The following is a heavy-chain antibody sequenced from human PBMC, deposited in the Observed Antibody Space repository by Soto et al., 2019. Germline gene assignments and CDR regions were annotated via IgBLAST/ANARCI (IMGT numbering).Heavy chain of an antibody. J-gene: IGHJ5*02. CDR1: GYTFTGYY. CDR3: GLLPAAGPNWFDP. Sequence: QVQLVQSGAEVKKPGASAKVSCKASGYTFTGYYMHWVRQAPGQGLEWMGWINPNSGGTNYAQKFQGRVTMTRDTSISTAYMELSRLRSDDTAVYYCGLLPAAGPNWFDPWGQGTLVTVSS. V-gene: IGHV1-2*02. CDR2: INPNSGGT. D-gene: IGHD2-2*01.